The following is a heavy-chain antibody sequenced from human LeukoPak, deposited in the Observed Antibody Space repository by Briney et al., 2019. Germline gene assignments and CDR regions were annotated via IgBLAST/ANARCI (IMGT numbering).Heavy chain of an antibody. Sequence: PSETLSLTCTVSGGSISSSSYYWGWIRPPPGKGLEWIGNFYSSGSAYYSPSLKSRVTISVDTSKNQFSLNLSSVTAADTAVYYCARLYGGNAVDSWGQGTLVTVSS. D-gene: IGHD4-23*01. CDR3: ARLYGGNAVDS. V-gene: IGHV4-39*01. J-gene: IGHJ4*02. CDR2: FYSSGSA. CDR1: GGSISSSSYY.